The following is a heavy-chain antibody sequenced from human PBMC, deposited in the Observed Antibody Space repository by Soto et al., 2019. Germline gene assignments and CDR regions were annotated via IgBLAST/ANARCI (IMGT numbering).Heavy chain of an antibody. D-gene: IGHD2-15*01. J-gene: IGHJ4*02. CDR1: GFTFSSYA. CDR2: ISGSGGST. V-gene: IGHV3-23*01. CDR3: AKDYCSGGGCYDDY. Sequence: GGSLRLSCAASGFTFSSYAMSWVRQAPGKGLEWVSAISGSGGSTYYADSVKGRFTISRDNSKNTLYLQMNSLRAEDTAVYYCAKDYCSGGGCYDDYWGQGTQVTVSS.